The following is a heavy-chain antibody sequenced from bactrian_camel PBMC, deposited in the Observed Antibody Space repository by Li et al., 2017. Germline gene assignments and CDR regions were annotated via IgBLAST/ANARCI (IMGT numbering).Heavy chain of an antibody. CDR1: GFSRSSYL. V-gene: IGHV3S1*01. J-gene: IGHJ6*01. CDR2: IFLSTDDTPHT. CDR3: AARRLWPGCLRGTRADFTS. D-gene: IGHD1*01. Sequence: HVQLVESGGDSAQAGGSLRLSCSASGFSRSSYLCMAWFREAPGKEREKVATIFLSTDDTPHTAYHDSVEGRFTISQDTFDNTLYLQMDGLNSDDTAMYYCAARRLWPGCLRGTRADFTSWGQGTQVTVS.